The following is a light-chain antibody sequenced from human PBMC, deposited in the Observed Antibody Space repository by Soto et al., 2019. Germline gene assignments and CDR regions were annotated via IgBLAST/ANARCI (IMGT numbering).Light chain of an antibody. V-gene: IGLV2-14*03. CDR1: SSDVGGYNY. Sequence: QSALTQPASVSGSPGQSITISCTGTSSDVGGYNYVSWYQQHPGKAPKLMIYDVSNRPSGVSNRFSGSKSANTASLTISGLQAEDEADYYCSSYTSITTHVVFGGGTKLTVL. J-gene: IGLJ2*01. CDR3: SSYTSITTHVV. CDR2: DVS.